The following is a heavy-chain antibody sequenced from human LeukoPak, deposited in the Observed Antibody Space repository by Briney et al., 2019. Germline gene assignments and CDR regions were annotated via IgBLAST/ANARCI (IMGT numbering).Heavy chain of an antibody. V-gene: IGHV1-69*01. D-gene: IGHD3-3*01. CDR1: GGSLKNFA. Sequence: GASVKVSCKASGGSLKNFAISWVRQAPGQGPEWMGGFNHIYGTTNYAQKFQDRVTIPVDGSTNIAYLDVSSLRSDDTALYYCARRAEWFSWTRLDAFDIWGQGTMVTVSS. CDR3: ARRAEWFSWTRLDAFDI. J-gene: IGHJ3*02. CDR2: FNHIYGTT.